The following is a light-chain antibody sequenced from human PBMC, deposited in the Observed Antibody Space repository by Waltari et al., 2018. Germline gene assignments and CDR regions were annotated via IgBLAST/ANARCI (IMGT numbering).Light chain of an antibody. J-gene: IGLJ3*02. CDR3: GAWDTSLSTVM. V-gene: IGLV1-51*01. CDR2: DNN. Sequence: QSVLTQPPSVSAAPGQRVTISCSGSSSNIENNYVSWYQQVPGTAPQLLIYDNNSLPSVIPDRFSGSKSGTSATLDITGLQTGGEADYYCGAWDTSLSTVMFGGGTKLTVL. CDR1: SSNIENNY.